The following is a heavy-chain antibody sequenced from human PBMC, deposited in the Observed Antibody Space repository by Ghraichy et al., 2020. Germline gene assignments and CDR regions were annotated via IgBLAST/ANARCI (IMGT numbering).Heavy chain of an antibody. D-gene: IGHD3-10*01. J-gene: IGHJ5*02. CDR1: GGSISSSNW. CDR2: IYHSGST. Sequence: SETLSLTCAVSGGSISSSNWWSWVRQPPGKGLEWIGEIYHSGSTNYHPSLKSRVTISVDKSKDQFSLKLTSVTAADTALYYCARDHYGSGTWGQGTLVTVHS. CDR3: ARDHYGSGT. V-gene: IGHV4-4*02.